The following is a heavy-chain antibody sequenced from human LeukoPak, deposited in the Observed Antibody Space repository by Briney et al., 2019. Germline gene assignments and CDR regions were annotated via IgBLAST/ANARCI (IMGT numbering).Heavy chain of an antibody. D-gene: IGHD2-2*01. J-gene: IGHJ5*02. Sequence: ASVKDSCQASGYTFTTYYIHWVRQAPGQGLEWMGVINPSGGSTSFAQKFQARLTMARDTSTSTVYMELSGLSSEDTAVYYCAREIVVVPSAMGFDPWGQGTLVTVSS. V-gene: IGHV1-46*01. CDR2: INPSGGST. CDR3: AREIVVVPSAMGFDP. CDR1: GYTFTTYY.